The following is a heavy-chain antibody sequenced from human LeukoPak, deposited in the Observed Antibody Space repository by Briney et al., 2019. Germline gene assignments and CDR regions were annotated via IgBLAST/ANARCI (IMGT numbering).Heavy chain of an antibody. J-gene: IGHJ1*01. V-gene: IGHV4-34*01. CDR1: GVSFSGYY. CDR3: ARSYVVGYLDSKHRFGS. CDR2: INHSGST. D-gene: IGHD3/OR15-3a*01. Sequence: PWGTLSLTLAVYGVSFSGYYWTWIRQPPGKGLKGIGGINHSGSTNYNPSLKSRVTILVDTSKNQFSLKLSSVTAADTAVYYSARSYVVGYLDSKHRFGSWGQGTLVTVSS.